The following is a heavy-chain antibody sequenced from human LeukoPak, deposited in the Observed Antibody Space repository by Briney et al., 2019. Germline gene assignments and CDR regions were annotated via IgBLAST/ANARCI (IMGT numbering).Heavy chain of an antibody. D-gene: IGHD6-13*01. CDR3: ARAEQQPHVFDY. J-gene: IGHJ4*02. Sequence: SETLSLTCAVYGGSFSGYYWSWIRQPPGKGLEWIGEINHSGSTNYNPSLKSRVTISVDASKNQFSLKLSSVTAADTAVYYCARAEQQPHVFDYWGQGTLVTVSS. CDR2: INHSGST. V-gene: IGHV4-34*01. CDR1: GGSFSGYY.